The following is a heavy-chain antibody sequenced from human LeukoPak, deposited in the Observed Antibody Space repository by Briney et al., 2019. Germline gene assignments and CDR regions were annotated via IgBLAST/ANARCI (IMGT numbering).Heavy chain of an antibody. CDR1: GFTFGNSW. V-gene: IGHV3-7*01. CDR3: AREHSSHFT. J-gene: IGHJ4*02. Sequence: PGESLRLSCAGSGFTFGNSWMNWFRQPPGKGLEWVAHIKQDGSDTYVDSVKGRFTISRDIAKTSLFLHMNSLTTEDSAVYYCAREHSSHFTWGQGTLVTVSS. CDR2: IKQDGSDT. D-gene: IGHD3-3*02.